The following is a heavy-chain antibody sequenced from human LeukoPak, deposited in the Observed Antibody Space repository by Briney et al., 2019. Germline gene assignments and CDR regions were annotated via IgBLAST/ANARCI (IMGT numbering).Heavy chain of an antibody. CDR1: GGSFSGYY. CDR2: INHSGST. Sequence: SETPSLTCAVYGGSFSGYYWSWIRQPPGKGLEWIGEINHSGSTNYNPSLKSRVTISVDTSKNQFSLKLSSVTAADTAVYYCARGGYYGSGNDFRFDPWGQGTLVTVSS. D-gene: IGHD3-10*01. J-gene: IGHJ5*02. CDR3: ARGGYYGSGNDFRFDP. V-gene: IGHV4-34*01.